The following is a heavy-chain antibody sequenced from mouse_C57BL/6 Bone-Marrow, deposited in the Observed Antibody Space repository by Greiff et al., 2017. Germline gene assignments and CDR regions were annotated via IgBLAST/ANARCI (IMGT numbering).Heavy chain of an antibody. CDR3: ARDYGSSLYFNY. J-gene: IGHJ2*01. Sequence: VQGVESGPELVKPGASVKISCKASGYTFTDYYINWVKQRPGQGLEWIGWIFPGSGSTYYNEKFKGKATLTVDKSSSTAYMLLSSLTSEDSAVYFCARDYGSSLYFNYWGQGTTLTVSS. D-gene: IGHD1-1*01. CDR2: IFPGSGST. V-gene: IGHV1-75*01. CDR1: GYTFTDYY.